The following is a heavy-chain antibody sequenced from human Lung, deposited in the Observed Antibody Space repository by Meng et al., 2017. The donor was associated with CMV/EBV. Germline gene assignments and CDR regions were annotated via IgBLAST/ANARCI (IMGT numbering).Heavy chain of an antibody. J-gene: IGHJ4*02. D-gene: IGHD3-3*01. CDR2: IRYDGNKK. CDR1: GFSFSSYG. CDR3: AKDDSAYFDFRSGYSTPPDY. V-gene: IGHV3-30*02. Sequence: SCAASGFSFSSYGMQWVRQAPGKGLEWVTFIRYDGNKKYYVDSVKGRFTISRDNSKNMLYLQMNSLRAEDTAVYYCAKDDSAYFDFRSGYSTPPDYXGQGTLVTVSS.